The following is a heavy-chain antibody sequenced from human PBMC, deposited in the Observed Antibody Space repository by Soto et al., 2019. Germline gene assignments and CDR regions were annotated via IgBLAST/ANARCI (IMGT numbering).Heavy chain of an antibody. CDR1: GFTFTSSA. Sequence: ASVKVSCEASGFTFTSSAVQWVRQARGQRLEWIGWIVVGSGNTNYAQKFQERVTITRDMSTSTAYMELSSLRSEDTAVYYCAAPSTPNYYYYGMDVWGQGTTVTVSS. D-gene: IGHD4-4*01. CDR2: IVVGSGNT. J-gene: IGHJ6*02. V-gene: IGHV1-58*01. CDR3: AAPSTPNYYYYGMDV.